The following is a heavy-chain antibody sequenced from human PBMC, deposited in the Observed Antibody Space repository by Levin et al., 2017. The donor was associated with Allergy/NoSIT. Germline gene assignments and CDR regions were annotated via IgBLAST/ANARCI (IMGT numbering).Heavy chain of an antibody. CDR2: IDPSDSYT. D-gene: IGHD6-13*01. CDR1: GYRFNSNW. Sequence: KVSCKGSGYRFNSNWITWVRQMPGKGLEWMGRIDPSDSYTNYSPSFQGHVTISADKSISTAYLQWSSLKASDTAMYYCARQREGYSLDYWGQGTLVTVSS. V-gene: IGHV5-10-1*01. CDR3: ARQREGYSLDY. J-gene: IGHJ4*02.